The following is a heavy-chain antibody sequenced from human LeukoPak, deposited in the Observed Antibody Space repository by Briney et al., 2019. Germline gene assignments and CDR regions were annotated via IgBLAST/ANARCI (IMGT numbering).Heavy chain of an antibody. J-gene: IGHJ4*02. CDR2: IYSGGST. Sequence: GGSLRLSCAASGFTVSSNYMSWVRQAPGKGLEWVSVIYSGGSTYYADSVKGRFTISRDNSKSTLYIQMNSLRAEDTAVYYCARAKPKNMVRGLIMRREGRYYFDYWGQGTLVTVSS. D-gene: IGHD3-10*01. CDR3: ARAKPKNMVRGLIMRREGRYYFDY. V-gene: IGHV3-53*01. CDR1: GFTVSSNY.